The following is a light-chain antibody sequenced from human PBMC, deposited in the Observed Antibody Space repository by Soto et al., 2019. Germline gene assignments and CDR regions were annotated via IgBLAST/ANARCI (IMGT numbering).Light chain of an antibody. J-gene: IGKJ2*01. Sequence: DIQMTQSPSTLSASVGDRVTITCRASQSISSWLAWYQQKPGKAPKRLIYDASSLESGVPSRFSGSGSGTDFTLTTSSLQPDDFATYYCQQYDSYSRYTFGQGTKVEIK. V-gene: IGKV1-5*01. CDR1: QSISSW. CDR2: DAS. CDR3: QQYDSYSRYT.